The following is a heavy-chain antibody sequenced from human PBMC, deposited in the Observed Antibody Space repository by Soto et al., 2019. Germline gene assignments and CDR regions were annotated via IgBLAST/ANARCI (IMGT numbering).Heavy chain of an antibody. J-gene: IGHJ4*02. D-gene: IGHD7-27*01. CDR3: SRGRIPLGHFDF. CDR1: GGSFSSSY. CDR2: VYYSRRT. Sequence: SETLSLTCTVSGGSFSSSYWTWMRQPPGKGLEWIGYVYYSRRTNYNPSLKSQVTISVDTSKNKFSLKQSSVTAADTAVYYCSRGRIPLGHFDFWGQGTLVTVSS. V-gene: IGHV4-59*01.